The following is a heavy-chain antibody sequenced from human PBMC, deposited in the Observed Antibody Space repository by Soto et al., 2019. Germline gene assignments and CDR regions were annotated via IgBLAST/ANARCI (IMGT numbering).Heavy chain of an antibody. CDR1: GGSISSGGYY. D-gene: IGHD3-22*01. J-gene: IGHJ3*02. CDR3: ARENYYDSSGYSPPAFDI. V-gene: IGHV4-31*03. Sequence: SETLSLTCTVSGGSISSGGYYWSWIRQHPGKGLEWIGYIYYSGSTYYNPSLKSRVTISVDTSKNQFSLKLSSVTAADTAVYYCARENYYDSSGYSPPAFDIWGQGTMVTVSS. CDR2: IYYSGST.